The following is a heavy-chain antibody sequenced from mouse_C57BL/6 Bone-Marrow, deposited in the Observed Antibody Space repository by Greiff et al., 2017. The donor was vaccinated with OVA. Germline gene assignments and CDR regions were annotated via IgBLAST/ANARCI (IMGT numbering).Heavy chain of an antibody. CDR2: LSNLAYSI. CDR1: GFTFSDYG. J-gene: IGHJ1*03. Sequence: EVQRVESGGGLVQPGGSLKLSCAASGFTFSDYGMAWVRQAPRKGPEWVAFLSNLAYSIYYADTVTGRFTISRENAKNTLYLEMSSLRSEDTAMYYCARRSSPWYFDVWGTGTTVTVSS. V-gene: IGHV5-15*01. D-gene: IGHD1-1*01. CDR3: ARRSSPWYFDV.